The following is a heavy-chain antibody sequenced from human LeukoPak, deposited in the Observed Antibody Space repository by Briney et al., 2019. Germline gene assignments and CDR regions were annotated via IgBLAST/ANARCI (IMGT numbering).Heavy chain of an antibody. J-gene: IGHJ4*02. CDR3: AKAGDYSDSSGRYLDSFDY. CDR2: ISSSSSYT. Sequence: GGSLRLSCAASGFTFSDYYMSWIRQAPGNGLEWVSYISSSSSYTNYADSVKGRFTISRDNSKNTLYLQMNSLRAEDTAVYYCAKAGDYSDSSGRYLDSFDYWGQGTLVAVSS. V-gene: IGHV3-11*06. CDR1: GFTFSDYY. D-gene: IGHD3-22*01.